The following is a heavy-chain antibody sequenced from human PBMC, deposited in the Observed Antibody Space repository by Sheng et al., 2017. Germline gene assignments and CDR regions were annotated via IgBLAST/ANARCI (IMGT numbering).Heavy chain of an antibody. CDR1: GFTFSDHY. CDR3: ARVNGPPDC. D-gene: IGHD2-8*01. J-gene: IGHJ4*02. V-gene: IGHV3-72*01. Sequence: ESGGGLVQPGGCLRLSCAASGFTFSDHYMDWVRQAPGKGLEWVGRARNKANSYTTEYAASVKGRFTISRDDSKNSLYLQMNSLKTEDTAVYYCARVNGPPDCWGQGTLVTVSS. CDR2: ARNKANSYTT.